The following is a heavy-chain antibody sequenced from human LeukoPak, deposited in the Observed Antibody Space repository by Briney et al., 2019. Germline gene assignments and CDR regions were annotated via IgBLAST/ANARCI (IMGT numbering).Heavy chain of an antibody. CDR3: ATARDSSGYYNWFDP. Sequence: ASVKVSCKVSGYTLTELSMHWVRQAPGKGLEWMGGFDPEDGETIYAQKFQGRVTMTEDTSTDTAYMELSSLRSEDTAVYYCATARDSSGYYNWFDPWGQGTLVTVSS. V-gene: IGHV1-24*01. CDR2: FDPEDGET. J-gene: IGHJ5*02. D-gene: IGHD3-22*01. CDR1: GYTLTELS.